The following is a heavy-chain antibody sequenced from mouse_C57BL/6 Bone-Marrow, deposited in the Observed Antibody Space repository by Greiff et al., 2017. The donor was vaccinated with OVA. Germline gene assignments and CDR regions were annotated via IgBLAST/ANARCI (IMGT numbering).Heavy chain of an antibody. V-gene: IGHV5-17*01. D-gene: IGHD1-1*01. J-gene: IGHJ4*01. CDR3: ARNFYYGSSHDAMDY. Sequence: EVKLMESGGGLVKPGGSLKLSCAASGFTFSAYGMHWVRQAPEKGLEWVAYISSGSSAFSSADTVKGRFTISRDNAKNTLFLQMTSLRAEDTAMYYCARNFYYGSSHDAMDYWGQGTSVTVSA. CDR2: ISSGSSAF. CDR1: GFTFSAYG.